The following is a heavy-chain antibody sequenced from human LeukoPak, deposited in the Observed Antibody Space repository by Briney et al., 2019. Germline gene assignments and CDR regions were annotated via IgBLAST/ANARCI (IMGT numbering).Heavy chain of an antibody. CDR1: GFTFNDHA. D-gene: IGHD3-10*01. J-gene: IGHJ5*02. CDR3: ARAPYNSGSRNWVDP. Sequence: GGSLRLSCAASGFTFNDHAMSWVRQAPGKGLEWVSSISHRGDDTYYADSVKGRFIVSRENSKNTVYLQMNRLGIEDTAVYHCARAPYNSGSRNWVDPWGQGTLVTVSS. V-gene: IGHV3-23*01. CDR2: ISHRGDDT.